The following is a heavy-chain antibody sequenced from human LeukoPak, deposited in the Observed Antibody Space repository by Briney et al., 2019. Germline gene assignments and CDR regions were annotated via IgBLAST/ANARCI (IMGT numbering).Heavy chain of an antibody. D-gene: IGHD3-10*01. V-gene: IGHV1-69*05. CDR3: ARGRGITMVRGVIIEPTFDY. Sequence: SVKVSCKASGGTFSSYAISWVRQAPGQGLEWMGGIIPIFGTANYAQKFQGRVTITTDESTSTAYMELSSLRSEDTAVYYCARGRGITMVRGVIIEPTFDYWGQGTLVTVSS. CDR2: IIPIFGTA. J-gene: IGHJ4*02. CDR1: GGTFSSYA.